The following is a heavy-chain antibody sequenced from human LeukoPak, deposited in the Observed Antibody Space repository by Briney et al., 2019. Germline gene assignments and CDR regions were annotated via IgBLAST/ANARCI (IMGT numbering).Heavy chain of an antibody. Sequence: TGGSLRLSCAASGFTFSSYAMSWVRQAPGKGLEWVSAISGSGGSTYYADSVKGRFTISRDNSKNTLYLQMNSLRAEDTAVYYCAISQVTMVRGVIPFPFDYWGQGTLVTVSS. D-gene: IGHD3-10*01. J-gene: IGHJ4*02. V-gene: IGHV3-23*01. CDR3: AISQVTMVRGVIPFPFDY. CDR2: ISGSGGST. CDR1: GFTFSSYA.